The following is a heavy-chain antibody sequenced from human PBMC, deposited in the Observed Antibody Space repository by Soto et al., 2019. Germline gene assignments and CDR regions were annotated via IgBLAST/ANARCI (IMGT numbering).Heavy chain of an antibody. D-gene: IGHD2-15*01. Sequence: ASVKVSCKASGYTFTSYGISWVRQAPGQGLEWMGWISAYNGNTNYAQKLQGRVTMTTDTSTSTAYMELRSLRSDDTAVYYCARDREVVVAAWENWFDPWGQGTLVTVSS. V-gene: IGHV1-18*01. CDR3: ARDREVVVAAWENWFDP. CDR1: GYTFTSYG. CDR2: ISAYNGNT. J-gene: IGHJ5*02.